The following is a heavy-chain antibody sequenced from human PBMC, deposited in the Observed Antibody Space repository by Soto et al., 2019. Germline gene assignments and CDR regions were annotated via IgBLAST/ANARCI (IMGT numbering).Heavy chain of an antibody. J-gene: IGHJ3*02. CDR1: GYTFTSYA. Sequence: QVQLVQSGAEEKKPGASVKVSCKASGYTFTSYAMHWVRQAPGQRLEWMGWINAGNGNTKYSQKFQGRDTITRDTSASTAYMELSSLRSEDTAVYYCARSPTFGGFDIWGQGTMVTVSS. CDR2: INAGNGNT. V-gene: IGHV1-3*05. CDR3: ARSPTFGGFDI. D-gene: IGHD3-16*01.